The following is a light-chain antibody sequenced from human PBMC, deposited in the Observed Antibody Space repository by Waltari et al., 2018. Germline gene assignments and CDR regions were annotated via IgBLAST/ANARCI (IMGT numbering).Light chain of an antibody. V-gene: IGKV4-1*01. Sequence: DIVMTQSPDSLAVSLGEGATINCNSSQIVLYSSNNKNYLTWYQKKPGQPPKLLIYWASTRESGVPDRFSGSGSGTDFTLTISSLQAEDVAVYYCQQYYNTPFTFGPGTKVDVK. CDR1: QIVLYSSNNKNY. CDR3: QQYYNTPFT. J-gene: IGKJ3*01. CDR2: WAS.